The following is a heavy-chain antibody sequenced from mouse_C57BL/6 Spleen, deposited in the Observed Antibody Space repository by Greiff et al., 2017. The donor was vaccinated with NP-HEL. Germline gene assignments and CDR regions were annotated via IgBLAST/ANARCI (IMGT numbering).Heavy chain of an antibody. CDR1: GYTFTSYD. J-gene: IGHJ4*01. Sequence: VQLQQSGPELVKPGASVKLSCKASGYTFTSYDINWVKQRPGQGLEWIGDIYPGSGSTNYNEKFKSKATLTVDTSSSTAYMQLSSLTSEDSAVYYCARSIYSGGYYAMDYWGQGTSVTVSS. CDR3: ARSIYSGGYYAMDY. D-gene: IGHD2-1*01. CDR2: IYPGSGST. V-gene: IGHV1-55*01.